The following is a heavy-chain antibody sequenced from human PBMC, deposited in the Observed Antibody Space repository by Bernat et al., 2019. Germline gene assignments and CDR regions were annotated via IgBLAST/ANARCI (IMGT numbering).Heavy chain of an antibody. CDR3: ARGRDY. CDR1: GFTFSSYD. J-gene: IGHJ4*02. V-gene: IGHV3-48*03. CDR2: ISSSRSAI. Sequence: EVQLVDSGGGLVQPGGSLRLSCAASGFTFSSYDMNWVRQAPGKGLEWVSYISSSRSAIYYADSVKGRFTISRDNAKNSLYLQMNSLRAEETAVYYCARGRDYWGQGTLVTVSS.